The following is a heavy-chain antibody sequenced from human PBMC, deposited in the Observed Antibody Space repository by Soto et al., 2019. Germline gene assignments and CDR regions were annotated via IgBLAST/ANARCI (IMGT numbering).Heavy chain of an antibody. Sequence: QLQLQESGPGLVKPSETLSLTCTVSGGSISSSSYYWGGIRQPPGKGLEGIGSIYYSGSTYYNPSLKSRVTISVDTSKNQFSLKLSSVTAADTAVYYCARHPPSSPAPFDYWGQGTLVTVSS. V-gene: IGHV4-39*01. CDR3: ARHPPSSPAPFDY. J-gene: IGHJ4*02. CDR1: GGSISSSSYY. CDR2: IYYSGST.